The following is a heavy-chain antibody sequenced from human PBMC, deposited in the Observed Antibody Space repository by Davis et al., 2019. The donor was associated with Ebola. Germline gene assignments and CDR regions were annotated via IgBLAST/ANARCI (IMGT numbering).Heavy chain of an antibody. CDR1: GFTFSSYW. Sequence: GESLKISCAASGFTFSSYWMSWVRQAPGKGLEWVANIKQDGSEKYYVDSVKGRFTISRDNAKNSLYLQMNSLRAEDTAVYYCARSQFGPDAFDIWGQGTMVTVSS. V-gene: IGHV3-7*03. D-gene: IGHD3-16*01. CDR3: ARSQFGPDAFDI. J-gene: IGHJ3*02. CDR2: IKQDGSEK.